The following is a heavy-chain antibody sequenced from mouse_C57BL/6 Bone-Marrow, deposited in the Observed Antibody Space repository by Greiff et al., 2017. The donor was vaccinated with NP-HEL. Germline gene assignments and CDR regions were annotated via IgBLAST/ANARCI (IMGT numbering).Heavy chain of an antibody. V-gene: IGHV14-4*01. CDR3: TTDGSSPLLAY. CDR2: IDPENGDT. D-gene: IGHD1-1*01. CDR1: GFNIKDDY. J-gene: IGHJ3*01. Sequence: VQLQQSGAELVRPGASVKLSCTASGFNIKDDYMHWVKQRPEQGLEWIGWIDPENGDTEYASKFQGKATITADTSSNTAYLQLSSLTSEDTAVYYCTTDGSSPLLAYWGQGTLVTVSA.